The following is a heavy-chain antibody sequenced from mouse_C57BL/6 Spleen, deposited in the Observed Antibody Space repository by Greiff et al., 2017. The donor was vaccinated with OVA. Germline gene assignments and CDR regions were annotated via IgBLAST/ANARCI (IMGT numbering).Heavy chain of an antibody. CDR3: AVIYYGYDGYFDY. Sequence: VQLQQSGPELVKPGASVKMSCKASGYTFTDYNIHWVKQSHGKSLEWIGYINPNNGGTSYNQKFKGKARLTVNNSSSTAYMELRSLTSEDSAVYYCAVIYYGYDGYFDYWGQGTTLTVSS. CDR1: GYTFTDYN. J-gene: IGHJ2*01. CDR2: INPNNGGT. V-gene: IGHV1-22*01. D-gene: IGHD2-2*01.